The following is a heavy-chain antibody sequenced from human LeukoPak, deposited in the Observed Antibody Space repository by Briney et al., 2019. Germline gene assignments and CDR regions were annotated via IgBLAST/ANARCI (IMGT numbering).Heavy chain of an antibody. CDR2: VKQDVNVK. J-gene: IGHJ4*02. CDR3: AKDQLVDTATYYLDY. CDR1: GFTFSNYW. D-gene: IGHD6-6*01. Sequence: GGSLRLSCAASGFTFSNYWMNWVRQAPGKGLEWVASVKQDVNVKYYADSAKGRFTISRDNAKNTLYLQMNSLRAEDTAVYYCAKDQLVDTATYYLDYWGQGTLVTVSS. V-gene: IGHV3-7*03.